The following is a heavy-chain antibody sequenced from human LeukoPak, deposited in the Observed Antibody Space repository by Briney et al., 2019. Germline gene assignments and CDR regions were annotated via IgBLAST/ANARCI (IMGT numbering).Heavy chain of an antibody. CDR2: ISWNSGSI. V-gene: IGHV3-9*01. J-gene: IGHJ4*02. Sequence: PGRSLRLSCAASGFTFDDYAMHWVRQAPGKGLEWVSGISWNSGSIGYADSVKGRFTISRDNAKNSLYLQMNSLRAEDTALYYCAKGRHGIAAAGPPDYWGQGTLVTVSS. CDR3: AKGRHGIAAAGPPDY. D-gene: IGHD6-13*01. CDR1: GFTFDDYA.